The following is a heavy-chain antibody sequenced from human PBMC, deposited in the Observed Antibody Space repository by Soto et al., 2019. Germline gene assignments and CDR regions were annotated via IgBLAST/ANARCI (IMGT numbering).Heavy chain of an antibody. CDR2: ISDDASEI. V-gene: IGHV3-30*03. CDR1: GFTFSNNA. CDR3: AIARVVESYLDH. J-gene: IGHJ4*02. D-gene: IGHD2-15*01. Sequence: QVHLVESGGGVVQSGRPLRLSCVGSGFTFSNNAMHWVRQAPGKGLEWVAVISDDASEIVYADSVKGRFTISRDNPKNALFLHMNSTRADDTAVYYCAIARVVESYLDHWGQGNLCTVSS.